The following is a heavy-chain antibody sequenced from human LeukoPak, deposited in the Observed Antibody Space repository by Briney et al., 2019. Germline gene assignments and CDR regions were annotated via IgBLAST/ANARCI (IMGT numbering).Heavy chain of an antibody. D-gene: IGHD6-13*01. CDR2: IYTSGST. CDR1: GGSISSYY. CDR3: ARDGWEQQLVDAFDI. V-gene: IGHV4-4*07. J-gene: IGHJ3*02. Sequence: SETLSLTCTVSGGSISSYYWSWIRQPAGKGLEWIGRIYTSGSTNYNPSLKSRVTMSVDTSKNQFSLKLSSVTAADTAVYYCARDGWEQQLVDAFDIWGQGTMVTVSS.